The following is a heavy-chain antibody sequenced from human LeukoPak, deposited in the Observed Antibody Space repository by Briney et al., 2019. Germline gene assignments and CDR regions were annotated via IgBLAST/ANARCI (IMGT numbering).Heavy chain of an antibody. Sequence: SQTLSLTCTVSGGSISSGAYYWSWIRQHPGKGLEWIGYIYYSGSTYYNPSLKSRVTISVDTSKNQFSLKLSTVTAADTAVYYCARDLQASSGWYYFDYWGQGTLVIVSS. V-gene: IGHV4-31*03. CDR3: ARDLQASSGWYYFDY. D-gene: IGHD6-19*01. CDR2: IYYSGST. J-gene: IGHJ4*02. CDR1: GGSISSGAYY.